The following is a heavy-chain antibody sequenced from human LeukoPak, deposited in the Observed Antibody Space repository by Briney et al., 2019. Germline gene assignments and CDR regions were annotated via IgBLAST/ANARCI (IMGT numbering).Heavy chain of an antibody. CDR3: ASFNIAAAGTLQGYYGMDV. V-gene: IGHV3-74*01. J-gene: IGHJ6*02. D-gene: IGHD6-13*01. Sequence: GGSLRLSCAASGFTFSSYWMHWVRQAPGKGLVWVSRINSDGSSTSYADSVKGRFTISRGNAKNTLYLQMNSLRAEDTAVYYCASFNIAAAGTLQGYYGMDVWGQGTTVTVSS. CDR2: INSDGSST. CDR1: GFTFSSYW.